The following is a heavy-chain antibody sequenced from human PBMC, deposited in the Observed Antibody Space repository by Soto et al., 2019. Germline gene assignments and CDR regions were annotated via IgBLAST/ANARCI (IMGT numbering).Heavy chain of an antibody. J-gene: IGHJ6*02. V-gene: IGHV4-39*01. CDR3: ARLLVVVVIDSDGMDV. CDR1: GGSISSSSYY. D-gene: IGHD2-15*01. Sequence: SETLSLTCTVSGGSISSSSYYWGWIRQPPGKGLEWIGSIYYSGSTYYNPSLKSRVTISVDTSKNQFSLKLSSVTAADTAVYYCARLLVVVVIDSDGMDVWGQGTTVTVS. CDR2: IYYSGST.